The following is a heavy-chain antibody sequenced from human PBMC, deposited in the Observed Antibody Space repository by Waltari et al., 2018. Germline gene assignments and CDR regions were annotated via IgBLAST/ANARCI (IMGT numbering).Heavy chain of an antibody. CDR3: TRERTRIDY. Sequence: EVQLVESGGALVQPGGSLRLSCAASGFTFSRFWLTWVRQAPGKGLEWVANIKQDGSEKYHVDSVKGRFTISRDNAKNSLYLQMNSLRAEDTAVYYCTRERTRIDYWGQGTLVTVPS. J-gene: IGHJ4*02. CDR1: GFTFSRFW. CDR2: IKQDGSEK. V-gene: IGHV3-7*01.